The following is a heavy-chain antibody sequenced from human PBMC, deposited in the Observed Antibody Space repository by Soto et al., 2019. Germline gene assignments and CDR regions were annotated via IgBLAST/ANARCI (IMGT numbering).Heavy chain of an antibody. CDR2: ISYDGSNT. J-gene: IGHJ4*02. D-gene: IGHD1-26*01. V-gene: IGHV3-30*18. Sequence: QVQLVESGGGVVQPGRSLRLSCVASGFTFSSYGMHWVRQAPGKGLEWVAIISYDGSNTYYADSVKGRFTISRDNSKNTLYLQMNSLSAEDTSVYYCAKGGGLSGSYYISSSYYFDYWGQGTLVTVSS. CDR1: GFTFSSYG. CDR3: AKGGGLSGSYYISSSYYFDY.